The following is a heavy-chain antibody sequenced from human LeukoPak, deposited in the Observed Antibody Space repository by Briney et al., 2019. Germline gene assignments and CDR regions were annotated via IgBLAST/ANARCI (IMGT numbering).Heavy chain of an antibody. CDR2: ISGSGGNT. Sequence: PGGSLRLSCAASGFTFSTYGMSWVRQAPGKGLEWVSSISGSGGNTYHADSVKGRFTTSRDSSKNTLFLQMNRLRPEDAAVYYCAKAPVTTCRGAYCYPFDYWGQGTLVTVSS. CDR1: GFTFSTYG. CDR3: AKAPVTTCRGAYCYPFDY. V-gene: IGHV3-23*01. J-gene: IGHJ4*02. D-gene: IGHD2-21*01.